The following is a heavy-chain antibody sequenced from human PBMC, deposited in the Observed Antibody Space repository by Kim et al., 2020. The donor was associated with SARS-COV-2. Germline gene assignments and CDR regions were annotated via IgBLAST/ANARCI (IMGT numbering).Heavy chain of an antibody. V-gene: IGHV5-51*01. Sequence: GESLKISCKGSGYSFTSYWIGWVRQMPGKGLEWMGIIYPGDSDTRYSPSFQGQVTISADKSISTAYLQWSSLKASDTAMYYCARLSWNYGGSGGYYYYGMDVWGQGTTVTVSS. CDR2: IYPGDSDT. CDR3: ARLSWNYGGSGGYYYYGMDV. J-gene: IGHJ6*02. CDR1: GYSFTSYW. D-gene: IGHD1-7*01.